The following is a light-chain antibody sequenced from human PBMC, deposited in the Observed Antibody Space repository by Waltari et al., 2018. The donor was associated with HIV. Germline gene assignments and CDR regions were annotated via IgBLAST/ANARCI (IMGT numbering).Light chain of an antibody. CDR3: MQAIQTPS. J-gene: IGKJ3*01. V-gene: IGKV2-28*01. Sequence: DIVMTQSPLSLSVTPGEPASISCKSSQSLLAGNGHNYLNWYVQKPGQSPQLLMFYGSKRASGVPDRFSGSGSGTDFTLKISRVEAEDVGVYYCMQAIQTPSFGPGTKVEIK. CDR1: QSLLAGNGHNY. CDR2: YGS.